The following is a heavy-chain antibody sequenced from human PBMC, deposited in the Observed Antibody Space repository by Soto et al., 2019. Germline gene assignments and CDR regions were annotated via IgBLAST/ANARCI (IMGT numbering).Heavy chain of an antibody. CDR1: GGSITSSY. Sequence: SETLSLTCSVSGGSITSSYWSWVRRPPGKGLEWIAYIYDTGISGYTPSTSYNPSLKSRVTMSVDTSKSQFSLKLTSVTAADTAVYYCARGEHAFFYYGLDVWGQGITVTVSS. J-gene: IGHJ6*02. V-gene: IGHV4-59*01. CDR2: IYDTGISGYTPST. CDR3: ARGEHAFFYYGLDV.